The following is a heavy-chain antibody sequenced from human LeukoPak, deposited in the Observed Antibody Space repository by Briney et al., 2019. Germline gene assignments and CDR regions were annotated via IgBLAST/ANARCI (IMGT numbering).Heavy chain of an antibody. Sequence: GGSLRLSCAASGFTFSDYYMSWIRQAPGKGLEWVSYISSSGSTIYYADSVKGRFTISRDNAKNSLYLQMNGLRAEDTAVYYCARSHFDPAYYYYYMDVWGKGTTVTISS. J-gene: IGHJ6*03. D-gene: IGHD3-9*01. V-gene: IGHV3-11*04. CDR2: ISSSGSTI. CDR3: ARSHFDPAYYYYYMDV. CDR1: GFTFSDYY.